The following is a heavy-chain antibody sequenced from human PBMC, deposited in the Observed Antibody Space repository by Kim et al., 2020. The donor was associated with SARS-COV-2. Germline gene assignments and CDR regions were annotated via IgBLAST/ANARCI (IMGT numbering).Heavy chain of an antibody. CDR2: IKQDGSEK. D-gene: IGHD2-2*01. CDR1: GFTFSSYW. V-gene: IGHV3-7*01. J-gene: IGHJ5*02. Sequence: GGSLRLSCAASGFTFSSYWMSWVRQAPGKGLEWVANIKQDGSEKYYVDSVKGRFTISRDNAKNSLYLQMNSLRAEDTAVYYCARDVESGKYQLAWGTGQEGYFDPWGQGTLVTVSS. CDR3: ARDVESGKYQLAWGTGQEGYFDP.